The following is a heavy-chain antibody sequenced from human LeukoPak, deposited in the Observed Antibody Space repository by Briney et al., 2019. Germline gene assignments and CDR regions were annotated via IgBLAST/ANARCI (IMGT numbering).Heavy chain of an antibody. CDR1: GYSFTSYW. CDR2: MHPGDSDT. J-gene: IGHJ3*02. CDR3: ARSGDFSVFDI. D-gene: IGHD3-3*01. Sequence: GESLKISCKASGYSFTSYWIGWVRQMPGNGLEWMGIMHPGDSDTRYSPSFQGQVTISADKSISTAYPQWSSLKASDTAMYYCARSGDFSVFDIWGQGTMVTVSS. V-gene: IGHV5-51*01.